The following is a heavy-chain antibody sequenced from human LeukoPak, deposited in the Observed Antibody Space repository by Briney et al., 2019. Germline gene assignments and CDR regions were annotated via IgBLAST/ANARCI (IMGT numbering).Heavy chain of an antibody. Sequence: SETLSLTFTVSGGSISSGSYYWSCIRQPAGKGLEWLGRIHTSGSTNYNPSLKSRLTISADTSKNQFSLNLSSVTAADTAVYYCARKGQQLNAFDPWGQGTLVTVSS. CDR3: ARKGQQLNAFDP. D-gene: IGHD6-13*01. V-gene: IGHV4-61*02. CDR2: IHTSGST. J-gene: IGHJ5*02. CDR1: GGSISSGSYY.